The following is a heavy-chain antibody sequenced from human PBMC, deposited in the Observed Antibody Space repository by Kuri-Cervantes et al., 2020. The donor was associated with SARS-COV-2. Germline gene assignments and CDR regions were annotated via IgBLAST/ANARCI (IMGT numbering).Heavy chain of an antibody. J-gene: IGHJ5*02. CDR3: AREVRTFGAWFDP. CDR2: IYHSGST. CDR1: GVSVAGGTYY. Sequence: SQTLSLTCAVSGVSVAGGTYYWAWIRQPAGKGLEWIGSIYHSGSTYYNPSLKSRVTISVDTSKNQFSLKLSSVTAADTAVYYCAREVRTFGAWFDPWGQGTLVTVSS. D-gene: IGHD3-16*01. V-gene: IGHV4-39*07.